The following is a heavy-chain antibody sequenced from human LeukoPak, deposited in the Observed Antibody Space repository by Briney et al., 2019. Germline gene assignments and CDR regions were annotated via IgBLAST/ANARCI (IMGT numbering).Heavy chain of an antibody. CDR3: ARGGWNHDY. CDR1: GVSISTSY. D-gene: IGHD1-1*01. Sequence: PSETLSLTCTVSGVSISTSYWSWIRQPAGKGLEWFGRVYTSGDTNYNPSLNSRLTLSVDTSKNQFSLTLTSLTAADTAVYYCARGGWNHDYWGQGTLVTVSS. CDR2: VYTSGDT. J-gene: IGHJ4*02. V-gene: IGHV4-4*07.